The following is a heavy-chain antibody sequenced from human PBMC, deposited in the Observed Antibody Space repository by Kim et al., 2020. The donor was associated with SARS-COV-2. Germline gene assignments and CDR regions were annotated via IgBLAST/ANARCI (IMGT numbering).Heavy chain of an antibody. CDR1: GGSISSGGYY. V-gene: IGHV4-31*03. D-gene: IGHD3-22*01. CDR2: IYYSGST. J-gene: IGHJ3*02. Sequence: SETLSLTCTVSGGSISSGGYYWSWIRQHPGKGLEWTGYIYYSGSTYYNPSLKSRVTISVDTSKNQFSLKLSSVTAADTAVYYCARSEDSSGYLMFPDAFDIWGQGTMVTVSS. CDR3: ARSEDSSGYLMFPDAFDI.